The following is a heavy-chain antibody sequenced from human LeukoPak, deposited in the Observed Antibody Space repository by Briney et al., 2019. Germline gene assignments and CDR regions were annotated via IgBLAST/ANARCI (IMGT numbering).Heavy chain of an antibody. CDR1: GFTVSNYA. J-gene: IGHJ4*01. CDR3: AKGSSLYYYDS. Sequence: GGSLRLSCADSGFTVSNYAMAWVRQSPGKVLDWVSTISGSGGATFYADSVKDRFLISRDNSKSTLYLQMNSLRDEDTAVYYCAKGSSLYYYDSWGHGTLVTVSS. V-gene: IGHV3-23*01. CDR2: ISGSGGAT.